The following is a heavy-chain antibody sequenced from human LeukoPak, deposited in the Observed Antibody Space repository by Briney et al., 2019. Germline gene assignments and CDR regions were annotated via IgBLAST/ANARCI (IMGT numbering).Heavy chain of an antibody. CDR1: GFTFDDYA. J-gene: IGHJ4*02. V-gene: IGHV3-9*01. D-gene: IGHD3-22*01. CDR2: ISWNSGSI. CDR3: AKEMGYYDSSGYYDY. Sequence: GGSLRLCCAASGFTFDDYAMHWVRQAPGKGLEWVSGISWNSGSIGYADSVKGRFTISRDNAKNSLYLQMNSLRAEDTALYYCAKEMGYYDSSGYYDYWGQGTLVTVSS.